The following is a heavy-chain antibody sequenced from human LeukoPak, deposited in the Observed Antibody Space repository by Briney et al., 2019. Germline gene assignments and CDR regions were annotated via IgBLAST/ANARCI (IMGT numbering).Heavy chain of an antibody. Sequence: GGSLRLSCAASGFTFSSYAMSWVRQAPGKGLEWVSAISGSGGSTGYADSVKGRFTISRDNAKNSLYLQMNSLRAEDTALYHCARVGSTSDAFDIWGQGTMVTVSS. CDR3: ARVGSTSDAFDI. D-gene: IGHD2/OR15-2a*01. V-gene: IGHV3-20*01. J-gene: IGHJ3*02. CDR2: ISGSGGST. CDR1: GFTFSSYA.